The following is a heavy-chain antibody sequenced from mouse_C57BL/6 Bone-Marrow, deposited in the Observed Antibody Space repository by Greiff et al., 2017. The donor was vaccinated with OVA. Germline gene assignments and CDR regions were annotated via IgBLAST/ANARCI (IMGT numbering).Heavy chain of an antibody. CDR1: GYTFTSYW. CDR2: IYPGSGST. Sequence: QVQLQQPGAELVKPGASVKMSCKASGYTFTSYWITWVKQRPGQGLEWIGDIYPGSGSTNYNEKFKSKATLTVDTSSSTAYMQLSSLTSEDSAVYYCARRGTTTDYAMDYWGQGTSVTVSS. D-gene: IGHD1-1*01. V-gene: IGHV1-55*01. J-gene: IGHJ4*01. CDR3: ARRGTTTDYAMDY.